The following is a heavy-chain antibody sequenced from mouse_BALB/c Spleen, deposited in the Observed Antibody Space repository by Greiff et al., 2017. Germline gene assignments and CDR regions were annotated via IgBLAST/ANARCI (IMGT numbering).Heavy chain of an antibody. D-gene: IGHD2-1*01. CDR1: GYSITSDYA. J-gene: IGHJ1*01. Sequence: EVQLQESGPGLVKPSQSLSLTCTVTGYSITSDYAWNWIRQFPGNKLEWMGYISYSGSTSYNPSLKSRISITRDTSKNQFFLQLNSVTTEDTATYYCARGTYGNWYFDVWGAGTTVTVSS. CDR2: ISYSGST. V-gene: IGHV3-2*02. CDR3: ARGTYGNWYFDV.